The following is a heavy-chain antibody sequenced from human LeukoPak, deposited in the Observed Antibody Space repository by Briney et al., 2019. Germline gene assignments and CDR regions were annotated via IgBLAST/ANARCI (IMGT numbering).Heavy chain of an antibody. V-gene: IGHV1-8*03. D-gene: IGHD5-12*01. Sequence: ASVKVSCKASGYTFTSYDNNWVRQATGQGLEWMGWMNPNSGSTGYAQKFQGRVTITRNTSISTAYMELSGPRSEDTAVYYCARGRSTGYPYYFEYWGQGTLVTVSS. J-gene: IGHJ4*02. CDR3: ARGRSTGYPYYFEY. CDR1: GYTFTSYD. CDR2: MNPNSGST.